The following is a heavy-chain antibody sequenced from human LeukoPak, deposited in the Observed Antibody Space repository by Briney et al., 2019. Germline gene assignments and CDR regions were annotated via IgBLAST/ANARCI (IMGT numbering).Heavy chain of an antibody. CDR2: IRHDGHT. V-gene: IGHV4-38-2*02. CDR1: GFFSTAYY. CDR3: AKSNGYGLIDI. J-gene: IGHJ3*02. Sequence: KPSETLSLTCTVSGFFSTAYYWGWIRQPPGKGLEWIASIRHDGHTYYNPSLRSQVTISVDMSRNQFSLKLNSLTAADTAAYYCAKSNGYGLIDIWGQGTMVTVSS. D-gene: IGHD3-22*01.